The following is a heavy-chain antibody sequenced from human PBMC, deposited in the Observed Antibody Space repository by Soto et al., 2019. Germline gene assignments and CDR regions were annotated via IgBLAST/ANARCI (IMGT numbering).Heavy chain of an antibody. V-gene: IGHV3-66*01. Sequence: EVRLVESGGGLVQPGASLRLSCEASGFTVGTNYISWVRQSPGKGLEWVSVIYAAGHTYYPDSAKGRFTISRDKSLNTVSLQMSSLRVDDTAVYYCARAIVTPGTYYIDVWGKGTTVTVSS. CDR1: GFTVGTNY. J-gene: IGHJ6*03. D-gene: IGHD4-4*01. CDR2: IYAAGHT. CDR3: ARAIVTPGTYYIDV.